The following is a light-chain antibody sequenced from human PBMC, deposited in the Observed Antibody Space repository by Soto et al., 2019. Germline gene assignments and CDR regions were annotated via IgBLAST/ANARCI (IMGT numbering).Light chain of an antibody. J-gene: IGLJ1*01. V-gene: IGLV2-23*02. CDR3: CSYAGSSTYV. CDR2: EVT. Sequence: QSVLNQPASVYGFPGQSITISCTGTSNEVGSYNLVSWYQQHPGKAPKLMIYEVTKRPAGVSNRFSGSKSGNTASLTISGLQAEDEADYYCCSYAGSSTYVFGTGTKVTVL. CDR1: SNEVGSYNL.